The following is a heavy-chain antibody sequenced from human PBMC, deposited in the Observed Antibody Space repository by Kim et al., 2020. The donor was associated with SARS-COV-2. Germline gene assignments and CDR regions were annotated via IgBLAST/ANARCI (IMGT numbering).Heavy chain of an antibody. CDR3: ARGAPPGFGELILDWFDP. Sequence: ASVKVSCKASGYTFTSYDINWVRQATGQGLEWMGWMNPNSGNTGYAQKFQGRVTMTRNTSISTAYMELSSLRSEDTAVYYCARGAPPGFGELILDWFDPWGQGTLVTVSS. V-gene: IGHV1-8*01. CDR1: GYTFTSYD. CDR2: MNPNSGNT. D-gene: IGHD3-10*01. J-gene: IGHJ5*02.